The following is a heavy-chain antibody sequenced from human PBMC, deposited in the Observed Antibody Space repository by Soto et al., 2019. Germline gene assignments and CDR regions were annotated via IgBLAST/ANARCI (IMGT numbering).Heavy chain of an antibody. D-gene: IGHD2-15*01. V-gene: IGHV1-18*01. CDR3: ARAGRGYCSGGSCPPPNAFDI. Sequence: QVQLVQSGAEVKKPGASVKVSCKASGYTFTSYGISWVRQAPGQGLEWMGWISAYNGNTNYAQKLQGRVTMTTDTSTSTAYRELRSLSADDTAVYYCARAGRGYCSGGSCPPPNAFDIWGQGTMVTVSS. CDR2: ISAYNGNT. J-gene: IGHJ3*02. CDR1: GYTFTSYG.